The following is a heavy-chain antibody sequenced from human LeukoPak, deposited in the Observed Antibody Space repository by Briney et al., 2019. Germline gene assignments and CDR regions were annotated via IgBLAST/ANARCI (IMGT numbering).Heavy chain of an antibody. Sequence: GGSLRLSCAASGFTFSSYGMHWVRQAPGKGLDWVAGIQFDGSKEYYSDSVKGRFSISRDDSKNTLYLQMNSLRAEDSAVYYCARDHGWLGLDASDIWGQGTMVTVSS. CDR3: ARDHGWLGLDASDI. CDR2: IQFDGSKE. J-gene: IGHJ3*02. CDR1: GFTFSSYG. D-gene: IGHD6-19*01. V-gene: IGHV3-33*05.